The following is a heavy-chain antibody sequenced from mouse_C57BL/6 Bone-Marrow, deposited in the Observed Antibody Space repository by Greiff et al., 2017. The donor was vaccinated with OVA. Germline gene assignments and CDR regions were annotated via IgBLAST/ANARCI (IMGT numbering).Heavy chain of an antibody. CDR1: GFNIKDYY. J-gene: IGHJ1*03. Sequence: EVKLQESGAELVKPGASVKLSCTASGFNIKDYYMHWVKQRTEQGLEWIGRIDPEDGETKYAPKFQGKATITADTSSNTAYLQLSSLTSEDTAVYYCARIYYYGKGYWYFDVWGTGTTVTVSS. D-gene: IGHD1-1*01. V-gene: IGHV14-2*01. CDR2: IDPEDGET. CDR3: ARIYYYGKGYWYFDV.